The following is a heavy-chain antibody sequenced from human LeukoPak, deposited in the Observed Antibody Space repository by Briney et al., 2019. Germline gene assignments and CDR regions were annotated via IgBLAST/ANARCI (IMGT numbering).Heavy chain of an antibody. J-gene: IGHJ4*02. Sequence: GESLKISCKGSGYTFTTKWIAWVRQMPGKGLERMGIIYPGDSDTRYSPSFQGQVTISADKSISTTYLQWSSLKASDTAMYYCARRLVGTKYFDYWGQGTLVTVSS. V-gene: IGHV5-51*01. CDR2: IYPGDSDT. D-gene: IGHD1-26*01. CDR3: ARRLVGTKYFDY. CDR1: GYTFTTKW.